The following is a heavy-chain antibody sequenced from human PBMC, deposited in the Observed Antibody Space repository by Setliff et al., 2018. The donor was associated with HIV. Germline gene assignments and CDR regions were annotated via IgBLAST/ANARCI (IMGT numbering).Heavy chain of an antibody. CDR1: GGSISSHY. CDR2: IYYSGST. Sequence: SETLSLTCIVSGGSISSHYWSWIRQPPGKGLEWIGSIYYSGSTNYNPSLKSRVTISVDTSKNQFSLKLSSVTAADTAVYYCALPYCSGGNCWSSASLPPAGWFDPWGQGTLVTVSS. D-gene: IGHD2-15*01. V-gene: IGHV4-59*11. CDR3: ALPYCSGGNCWSSASLPPAGWFDP. J-gene: IGHJ5*02.